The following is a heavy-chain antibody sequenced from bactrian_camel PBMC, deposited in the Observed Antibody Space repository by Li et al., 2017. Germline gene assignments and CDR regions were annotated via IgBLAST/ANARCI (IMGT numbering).Heavy chain of an antibody. CDR2: IHTSASSS. Sequence: HVQLVESGGDSVQRGGSLRLSCVASGYTFNEHCMAWFRQAPGKEREGVASIHTSASSSRYGDSVKGRFTISRDNTENTVYLQLNGLTTEDTAMYYCAKPLGGSWSPYHSWGQGTQVTVS. V-gene: IGHV3S1*01. CDR3: AKPLGGSWSPYHS. J-gene: IGHJ4*01. D-gene: IGHD2*01. CDR1: GYTFNEHC.